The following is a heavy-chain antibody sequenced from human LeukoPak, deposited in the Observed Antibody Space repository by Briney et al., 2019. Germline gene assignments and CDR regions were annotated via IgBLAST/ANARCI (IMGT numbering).Heavy chain of an antibody. CDR3: ARCYCSGGSCYSDDAFDI. V-gene: IGHV1-2*02. CDR2: INPNSGGT. J-gene: IGHJ3*02. Sequence: ASVQISCKASGYPFTSYYMHWVRPAPGQGVGWMGWINPNSGGTNYAQKFQGRVTMTRDTSISTAYMELSRLRSDDTAVYYCARCYCSGGSCYSDDAFDIWGQGTMVTVSS. CDR1: GYPFTSYY. D-gene: IGHD2-15*01.